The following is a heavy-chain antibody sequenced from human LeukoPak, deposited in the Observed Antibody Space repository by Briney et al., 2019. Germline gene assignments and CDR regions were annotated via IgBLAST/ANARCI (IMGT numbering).Heavy chain of an antibody. J-gene: IGHJ4*02. D-gene: IGHD5-18*01. Sequence: KSGGSLRLSCAASGFSISSSAMNWVRQAPGKGLEWVSSINNVASHIYYADSVKGRFTISRDNAKNTLYLQMNSLRAEDTAVYYCARVSTGGYSPLSKWGQGTLVTVSS. V-gene: IGHV3-21*01. CDR2: INNVASHI. CDR3: ARVSTGGYSPLSK. CDR1: GFSISSSA.